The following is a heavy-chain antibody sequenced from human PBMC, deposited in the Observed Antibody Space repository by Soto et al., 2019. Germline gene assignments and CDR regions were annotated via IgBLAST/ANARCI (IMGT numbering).Heavy chain of an antibody. Sequence: QVQVVESGGGLVKPGGSLRLSCAASGFTFSDYYMTWLRQAPGKGLEWVSYIGTSSDYTNYADSVKGRFTISRDNAKNSLYLQMNSLRAEDTAVYYCARGGVRGTTSRGQVYNWGQGTLVTVSS. V-gene: IGHV3-11*06. CDR3: ARGGVRGTTSRGQVYN. CDR1: GFTFSDYY. CDR2: IGTSSDYT. J-gene: IGHJ4*02. D-gene: IGHD1-7*01.